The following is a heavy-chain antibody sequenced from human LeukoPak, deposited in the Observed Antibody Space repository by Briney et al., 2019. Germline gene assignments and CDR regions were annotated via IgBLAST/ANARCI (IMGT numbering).Heavy chain of an antibody. J-gene: IGHJ5*02. CDR1: GYTFNGYY. V-gene: IGHV1-2*02. CDR2: LDPKSGGT. D-gene: IGHD5-18*01. CDR3: ARGEYNYGRDWFDP. Sequence: ASMKVSCKASGYTFNGYYIHWVRQAPGQGPEWMGWLDPKSGGTKYAQRFQGRVTMTRDTSISTTYMELSSLRSDNTAVYYCARGEYNYGRDWFDPWGQGTLVTVSS.